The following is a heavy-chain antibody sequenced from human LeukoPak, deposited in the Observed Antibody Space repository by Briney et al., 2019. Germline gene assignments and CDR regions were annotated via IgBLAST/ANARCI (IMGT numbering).Heavy chain of an antibody. J-gene: IGHJ3*02. CDR3: ARHAPYGSGSDDAFDI. Sequence: PSETLSLTCTVSGGSVSSNIYYWNWIRQPPGKGLEWIGYIYYSGSTNYNPSLKSRVTISVDTSKNQFSLKLSSVTAADTAVYYCARHAPYGSGSDDAFDIWGQGTMVTVSS. V-gene: IGHV4-61*01. CDR2: IYYSGST. CDR1: GGSVSSNIYY. D-gene: IGHD3-10*01.